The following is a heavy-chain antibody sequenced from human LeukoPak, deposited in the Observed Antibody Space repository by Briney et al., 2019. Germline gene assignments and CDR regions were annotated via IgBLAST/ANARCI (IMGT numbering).Heavy chain of an antibody. J-gene: IGHJ4*02. CDR2: ISYDGSNK. Sequence: PGGSLRLSCAASGFTFSSYGMHWVRQAPGKGLEWVAVISYDGSNKYYADSVKGRFTISRDNSKNTLYLQMNSLRAEDTAVYYCAKGGRYNWNYVMDYWGQGTLVTVSS. V-gene: IGHV3-30*18. D-gene: IGHD1-7*01. CDR1: GFTFSSYG. CDR3: AKGGRYNWNYVMDY.